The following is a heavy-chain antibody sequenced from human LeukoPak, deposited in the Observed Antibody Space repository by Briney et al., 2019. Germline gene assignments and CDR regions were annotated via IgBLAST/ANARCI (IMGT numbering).Heavy chain of an antibody. V-gene: IGHV3-49*03. D-gene: IGHD5-18*01. J-gene: IGHJ6*02. CDR1: GFTFGDYI. Sequence: PGGSLRLSCIASGFTFGDYIVSWFRQAPGKGLEWVGFIRSKTYGGTTHYAASVKGRFTISRDDSRRIAYLQMNSLKTEDTAMYYCTRDRDTAMVGPGYYGMDVWGLGTTVTVSS. CDR3: TRDRDTAMVGPGYYGMDV. CDR2: IRSKTYGGTT.